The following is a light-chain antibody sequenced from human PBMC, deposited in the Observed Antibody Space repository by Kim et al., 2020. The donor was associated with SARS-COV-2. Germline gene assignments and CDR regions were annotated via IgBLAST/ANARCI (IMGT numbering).Light chain of an antibody. CDR3: TSFTASSTHV. V-gene: IGLV2-14*03. J-gene: IGLJ1*01. Sequence: GQSFIISCTGTSSDVGGYKYVSWYQQYPGKVPRLMIYDVNNRPSGVSNRFSGSKSGNTASLTISGLQAEDEADYYCTSFTASSTHVFGTGTKVTVL. CDR2: DVN. CDR1: SSDVGGYKY.